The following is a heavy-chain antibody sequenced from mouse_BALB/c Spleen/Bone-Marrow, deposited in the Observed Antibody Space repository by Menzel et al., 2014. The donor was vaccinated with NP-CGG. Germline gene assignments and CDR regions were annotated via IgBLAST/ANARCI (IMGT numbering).Heavy chain of an antibody. J-gene: IGHJ3*01. V-gene: IGHV5-9-2*01. CDR2: ISGGGSYT. CDR3: ARHAYYDQTEVSFVY. Sequence: DVKLVESGGGLVKSGGSLKLSCAASGFTFSNYGMSWVRQTPEKRLEWVATISGGGSYTFYSDSVKGRFTISRDNGKNNLYLQLSSLRSEDTALYYCARHAYYDQTEVSFVYWGQGTLVTVSA. CDR1: GFTFSNYG. D-gene: IGHD2-4*01.